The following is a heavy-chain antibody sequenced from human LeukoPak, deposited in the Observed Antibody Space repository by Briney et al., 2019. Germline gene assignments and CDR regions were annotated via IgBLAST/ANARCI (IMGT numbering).Heavy chain of an antibody. J-gene: IGHJ4*02. V-gene: IGHV4-59*01. Sequence: KPSETLSLTCTVSGGSISSYYWSWIRQPPGKGLEWIGYIYYSGSTNYNPSLKSRVTISVDTSKNQFSLKLSSVTAADTAVYYCARGMVRGVRTPHWGQGTLVTASS. CDR1: GGSISSYY. D-gene: IGHD3-10*01. CDR3: ARGMVRGVRTPH. CDR2: IYYSGST.